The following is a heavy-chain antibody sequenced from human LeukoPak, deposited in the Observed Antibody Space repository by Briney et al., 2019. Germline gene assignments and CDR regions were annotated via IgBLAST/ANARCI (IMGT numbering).Heavy chain of an antibody. V-gene: IGHV4-61*01. J-gene: IGHJ4*02. CDR2: IYYSGST. D-gene: IGHD6-19*01. Sequence: SETLSLTRTVSGGSVSSGSYYWSWIRQPPGKGLEWIGYIYYSGSTNYNPSLKSRVTISVDTSKNQFSLKLSSVTAADTAVYYCARVRDSSGWYGGDYWGQGTLVTVSS. CDR3: ARVRDSSGWYGGDY. CDR1: GGSVSSGSYY.